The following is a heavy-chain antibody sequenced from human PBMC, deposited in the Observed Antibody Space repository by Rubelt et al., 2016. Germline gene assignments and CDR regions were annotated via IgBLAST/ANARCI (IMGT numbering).Heavy chain of an antibody. J-gene: IGHJ4*02. CDR3: ATRSLWFGEIDRYFDY. CDR1: GYTLTELS. V-gene: IGHV1-24*01. D-gene: IGHD3-10*01. Sequence: QVQLVQSGAEVKKPGASVKVSCKVSGYTLTELSMHWVRQAPGKGLEWMGGIIPIFGTANYAQKFQGRVTMTEDTSTDTAYMELSSLRSEDTAVYYCATRSLWFGEIDRYFDYWGQGTLVTVSS. CDR2: IIPIFGTA.